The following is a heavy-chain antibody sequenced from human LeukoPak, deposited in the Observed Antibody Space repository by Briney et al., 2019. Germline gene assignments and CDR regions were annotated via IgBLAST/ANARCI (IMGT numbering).Heavy chain of an antibody. V-gene: IGHV4-38-2*01. CDR2: IYHSGST. J-gene: IGHJ4*02. CDR3: ARAAYYYDIIDY. CDR1: GYSISSGYY. Sequence: SETLSLTCAVSGYSISSGYYWGWIRQPPGKGLEWIGIIYHSGSTYYNPSLKSRVTISVERSKNQFSRKLSSVTAADTAVYCSARAAYYYDIIDYWGQGTLVTVSS. D-gene: IGHD3-22*01.